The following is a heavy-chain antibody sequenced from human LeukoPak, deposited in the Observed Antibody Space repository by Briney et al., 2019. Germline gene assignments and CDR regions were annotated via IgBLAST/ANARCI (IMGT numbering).Heavy chain of an antibody. V-gene: IGHV1-18*01. Sequence: ASVKVSCKASGYTFTSYGISWVRQAPGQGLEWMGWISAYNGNTNHAQKLQGRVTMTTDTSTSTAYMELRSLRSDDTAVYYCARGELELPSYYGMDVWGQGTTVTVSS. CDR2: ISAYNGNT. CDR3: ARGELELPSYYGMDV. CDR1: GYTFTSYG. J-gene: IGHJ6*02. D-gene: IGHD1-7*01.